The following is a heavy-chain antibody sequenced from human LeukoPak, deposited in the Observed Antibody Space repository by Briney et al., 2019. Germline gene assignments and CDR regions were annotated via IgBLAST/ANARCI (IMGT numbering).Heavy chain of an antibody. Sequence: GGSLRLSCAASGFTFSSYGMRWVRQAPGKGLEWVAVILYDGTNKYYADSVKGRFTISRHNSKNTLYLQMNSMRPEDTAVYYCAKDVGFRVGATAGGDYSGQGTLVTVSS. CDR2: ILYDGTNK. J-gene: IGHJ4*02. V-gene: IGHV3-33*06. CDR3: AKDVGFRVGATAGGDY. D-gene: IGHD1-26*01. CDR1: GFTFSSYG.